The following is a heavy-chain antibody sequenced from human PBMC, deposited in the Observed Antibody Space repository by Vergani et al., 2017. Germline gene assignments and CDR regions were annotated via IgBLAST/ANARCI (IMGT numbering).Heavy chain of an antibody. D-gene: IGHD6-6*01. Sequence: EVQLLESGGGLVQPGGSLRLSCAASGFTFSSYWMSWVRQAPGKGLEWVANIKQDGSEKYYVDSVKGRFTISRDNAKNSLYLQMNSLRAEDTAVYYCAREWEVAAHNWFDPWGQGTLVTVSS. CDR3: AREWEVAAHNWFDP. CDR2: IKQDGSEK. CDR1: GFTFSSYW. J-gene: IGHJ5*02. V-gene: IGHV3-7*03.